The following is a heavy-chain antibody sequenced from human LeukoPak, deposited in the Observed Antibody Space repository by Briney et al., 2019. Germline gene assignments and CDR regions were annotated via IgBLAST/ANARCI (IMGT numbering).Heavy chain of an antibody. J-gene: IGHJ4*02. CDR1: GGSISSYY. V-gene: IGHV4-59*12. Sequence: SETLSLTCTVSGGSISSYYWGWIRQPPGKGLEWIGYIYYSGSTNYNPSLKSRVTISVDTSKNQFSLKLSSVTAADTAVYYCATVSTAARRSYLDYWGQGTLVTVSS. CDR3: ATVSTAARRSYLDY. CDR2: IYYSGST. D-gene: IGHD6-6*01.